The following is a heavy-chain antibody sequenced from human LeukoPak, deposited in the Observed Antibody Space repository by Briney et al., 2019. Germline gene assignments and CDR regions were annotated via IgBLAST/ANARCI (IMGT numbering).Heavy chain of an antibody. CDR3: ARGGNDYVWGSYRFIDY. Sequence: GASVKVSCKASGYIFTSYGISWVRQAPGQGLEWMGWISAYNGNTNYAQKLQGRVTMTTDTSTSTAYMELRSLRSDDTAVYYCARGGNDYVWGSYRFIDYWGQGTLVTVSS. D-gene: IGHD3-16*02. CDR1: GYIFTSYG. J-gene: IGHJ4*02. V-gene: IGHV1-18*01. CDR2: ISAYNGNT.